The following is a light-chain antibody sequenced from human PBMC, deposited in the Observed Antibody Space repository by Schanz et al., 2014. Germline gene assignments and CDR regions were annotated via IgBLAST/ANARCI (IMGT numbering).Light chain of an antibody. CDR2: EGS. Sequence: QSALTQPASVSGSPGESITISCTGTSSDVGNYNLVSWYQQDAGKAPKLIIYEGSKRPSGVSHRFSGSKSGNTASLTISGLQAEDEADYYCSSYTSSSTLVFGGGTKLTVL. CDR1: SSDVGNYNL. J-gene: IGLJ2*01. CDR3: SSYTSSSTLV. V-gene: IGLV2-14*02.